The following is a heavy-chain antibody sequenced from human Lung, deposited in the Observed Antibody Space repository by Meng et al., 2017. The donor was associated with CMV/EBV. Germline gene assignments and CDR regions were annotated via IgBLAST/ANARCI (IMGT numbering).Heavy chain of an antibody. J-gene: IGHJ4*02. CDR2: IYPYDSDT. CDR3: ARSFSSRMFFDF. V-gene: IGHV5-51*01. D-gene: IGHD6-13*01. Sequence: KVSCKASGYRITTYWIGWVRQMPGKGLEWMGIIYPYDSDTRYSPSFQGQVTISADKSISTAYLQWSSLKASDTAMYFCARSFSSRMFFDFWGQGPPVTVSS. CDR1: GYRITTYW.